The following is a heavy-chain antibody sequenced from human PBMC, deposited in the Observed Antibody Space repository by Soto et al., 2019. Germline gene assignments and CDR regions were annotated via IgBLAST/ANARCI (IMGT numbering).Heavy chain of an antibody. Sequence: SETLSLTCAVSGGSFTSNNWWTWVRQPPGQGLEWIGEIYRTGGTNYNPSLKSRVTISLDKSENQFSLKVTSLTAADTAVYYCASRDPGTSVDYWGQGTLVTVSS. CDR3: ASRDPGTSVDY. CDR1: GGSFTSNNW. CDR2: IYRTGGT. V-gene: IGHV4-4*02. J-gene: IGHJ4*02. D-gene: IGHD1-7*01.